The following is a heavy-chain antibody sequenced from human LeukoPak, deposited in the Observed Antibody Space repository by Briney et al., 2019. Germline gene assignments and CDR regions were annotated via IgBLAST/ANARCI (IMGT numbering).Heavy chain of an antibody. D-gene: IGHD5-12*01. V-gene: IGHV1-18*01. CDR2: ISAYNGNT. CDR1: GSPFTNYD. Sequence: ASVTVSCKASGSPFTNYDVTWVRQSPGQGLEWMGRISAYNGNTNYAQKLQGRVTMTTDTSTSTAYMELRGLRSDDTAVYFCARAGAGATVFYWGQGTLVTVSS. CDR3: ARAGAGATVFY. J-gene: IGHJ4*02.